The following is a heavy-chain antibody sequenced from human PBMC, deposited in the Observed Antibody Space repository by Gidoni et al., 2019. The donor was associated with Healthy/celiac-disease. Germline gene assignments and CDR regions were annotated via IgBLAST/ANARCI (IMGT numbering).Heavy chain of an antibody. CDR3: ARMVVVPAAIIIVPDEYYYYYGMDV. Sequence: QVQLQQWGAGLLKPSETLSLPCAVYGGSFSGYYWSWIRQPPGKGLEWIGEITHRVSTNYNPSLKSRVTISVDTSKNQFSLKLSSVTAADTAVYYCARMVVVPAAIIIVPDEYYYYYGMDVWGQGTTVTVSS. CDR1: GGSFSGYY. CDR2: ITHRVST. V-gene: IGHV4-34*01. J-gene: IGHJ6*02. D-gene: IGHD2-2*01.